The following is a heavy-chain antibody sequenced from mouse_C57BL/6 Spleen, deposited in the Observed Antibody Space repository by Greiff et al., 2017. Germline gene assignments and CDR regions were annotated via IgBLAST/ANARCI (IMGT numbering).Heavy chain of an antibody. CDR1: GFTFSDYG. CDR3: AVYPSYAMDY. V-gene: IGHV5-17*01. Sequence: EVQLQQSGGGLVKPGGSLKLSCAASGFTFSDYGMHWVRQAPEKGLEWVAYISSGSSTIYYADTVKGRFTISRDNAKNTLFLQMTSLRSEDTAMYYCAVYPSYAMDYWGQGTSVTVSS. D-gene: IGHD2-1*01. J-gene: IGHJ4*01. CDR2: ISSGSSTI.